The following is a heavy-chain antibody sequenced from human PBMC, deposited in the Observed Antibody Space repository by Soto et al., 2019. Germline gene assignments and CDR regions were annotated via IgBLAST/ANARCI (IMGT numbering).Heavy chain of an antibody. D-gene: IGHD1-26*01. CDR1: GFTFSNYA. V-gene: IGHV3-23*01. Sequence: GGSLRLSCASSGFTFSNYAMGWVRQAPGEGLEWVSAISSGGDGSYYADSVKGRFTISRDNSKNTLHLEMNSLRAEDTAIYYCAKALGWPWSFDYWGQGTLVTVSS. CDR3: AKALGWPWSFDY. J-gene: IGHJ4*02. CDR2: ISSGGDGS.